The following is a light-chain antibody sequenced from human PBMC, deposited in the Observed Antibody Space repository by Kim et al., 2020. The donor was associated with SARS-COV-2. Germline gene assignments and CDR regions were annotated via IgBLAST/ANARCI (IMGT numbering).Light chain of an antibody. CDR1: QSISRY. CDR3: QQSYNAPRT. V-gene: IGKV1-39*01. Sequence: DIQMTQSPSSLSVSVGDRVTITCRASQSISRYLNWYQQKQGKAPELLIYAASSLQSGVPSRFSGSGSGTDFTLTISSLQPEDFASYYCQQSYNAPRTFGQGTKVDIK. J-gene: IGKJ1*01. CDR2: AAS.